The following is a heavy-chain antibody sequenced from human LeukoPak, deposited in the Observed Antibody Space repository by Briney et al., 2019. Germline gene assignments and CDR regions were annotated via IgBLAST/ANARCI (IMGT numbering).Heavy chain of an antibody. CDR2: INIGGTNT. CDR1: GFTFNDYY. D-gene: IGHD3-10*01. Sequence: GGSLRLSCAASGFTFNDYYMSWIRQAPGKGLEWLSYINIGGTNTHYADSVKGRFTISRDNAKKSLYLEMNSLRAEDTAVYFCAKRGVVIRVFLVGFHKEAYYFDSWGQGALVTVSS. J-gene: IGHJ4*02. V-gene: IGHV3-11*01. CDR3: AKRGVVIRVFLVGFHKEAYYFDS.